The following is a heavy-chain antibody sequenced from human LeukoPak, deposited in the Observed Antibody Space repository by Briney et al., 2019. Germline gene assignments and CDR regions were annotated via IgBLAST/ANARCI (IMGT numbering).Heavy chain of an antibody. V-gene: IGHV4-39*07. Sequence: PSETLSLTCTVSGGSISSSSYYWGWIRQPPGKGLEWIGSIYYSGSTYYNPSLKSRVTISVDTSKNQFSLKLSSVTAADTAVYYCARDGAADTSDAFDIWGQGTMVTVSS. CDR3: ARDGAADTSDAFDI. D-gene: IGHD6-13*01. CDR2: IYYSGST. CDR1: GGSISSSSYY. J-gene: IGHJ3*02.